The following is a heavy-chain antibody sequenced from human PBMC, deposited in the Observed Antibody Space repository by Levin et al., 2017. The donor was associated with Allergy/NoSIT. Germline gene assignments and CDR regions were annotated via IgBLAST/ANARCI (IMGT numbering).Heavy chain of an antibody. CDR3: ARDQGSSGWYGWIDS. CDR1: CDSIRSSH. D-gene: IGHD6-19*01. V-gene: IGHV4-59*01. J-gene: IGHJ5*01. Sequence: SLTLSLPCTVSCDSIRSSHWNWLRQPPGKELEWIGCLYYSGSTKYNPSLKSRVTISVDATKNQFSLKLSSVTAADTAVYYCARDQGSSGWYGWIDSWGQGTLVTVSS. CDR2: LYYSGST.